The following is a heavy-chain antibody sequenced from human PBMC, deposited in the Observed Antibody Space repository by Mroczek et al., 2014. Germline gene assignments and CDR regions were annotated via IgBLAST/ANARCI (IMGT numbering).Heavy chain of an antibody. CDR2: VYWNDNK. CDR3: THRLGYEATLGGFDY. V-gene: IGHV2-5*01. J-gene: IGHJ4*02. D-gene: IGHD2-15*01. Sequence: QVTLKESGPTLVRPTQTLTLTCSFSGFSFSTSGVGVGWIRQPPGKALEWLALVYWNDNKRYSPSLKSRLTITKDTSKNQVVLTMSNMDPVDTATYYCTHRLGYEATLGGFDYWGQGTLVTVSS. CDR1: GFSFSTSGVG.